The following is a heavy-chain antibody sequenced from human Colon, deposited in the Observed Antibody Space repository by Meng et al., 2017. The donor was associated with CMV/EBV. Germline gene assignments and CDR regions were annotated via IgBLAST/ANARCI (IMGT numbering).Heavy chain of an antibody. V-gene: IGHV4-59*11. CDR2: LYYYGST. J-gene: IGHJ4*01. CDR1: GASMTSHY. D-gene: IGHD3/OR15-3a*01. CDR3: ARDWPGRGMDY. Sequence: SETLSLTCTVSGASMTSHYWSWIRQPPGKGLEWIGYLYYYGSTDYNPSLKSRVTVSLDTSKDEFSLNLSSVTAADTAVYFCARDWPGRGMDYWGLGLLVTVPQ.